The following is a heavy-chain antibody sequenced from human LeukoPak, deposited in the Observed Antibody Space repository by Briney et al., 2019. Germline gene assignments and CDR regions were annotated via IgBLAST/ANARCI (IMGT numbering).Heavy chain of an antibody. CDR2: IRGDGSVK. V-gene: IGHV3-7*01. D-gene: IGHD3-22*01. J-gene: IGHJ3*02. Sequence: GESLRLSCEASGFMFCKYWMTWVRQAPGKGLEWVANIRGDGSVKYLLDSVKGRFSISRDNAKNSLSLEMNNLRAEDTAVYYCSRDANYYDSSRHYFDAFDIWGRGTMVTVSS. CDR3: SRDANYYDSSRHYFDAFDI. CDR1: GFMFCKYW.